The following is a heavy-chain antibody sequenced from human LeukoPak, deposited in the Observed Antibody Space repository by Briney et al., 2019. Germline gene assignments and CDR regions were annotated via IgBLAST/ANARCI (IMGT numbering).Heavy chain of an antibody. V-gene: IGHV1-18*01. CDR3: ARKTRIVLAYYYYCIDV. Sequence: ASVKVSCKASGYTFTNYGISWVRQAPGQGLEWMGWISAYNGNTNYAQKFQGRVTMTTDTSTSSAYMELKSLRADDTAVYYCARKTRIVLAYYYYCIDVWGKGTTVTVSS. CDR1: GYTFTNYG. J-gene: IGHJ6*03. CDR2: ISAYNGNT. D-gene: IGHD1-26*01.